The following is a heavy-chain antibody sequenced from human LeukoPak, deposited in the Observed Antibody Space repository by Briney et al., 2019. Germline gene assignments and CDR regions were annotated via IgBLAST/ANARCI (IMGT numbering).Heavy chain of an antibody. CDR1: GFTFSSYS. D-gene: IGHD4-17*01. J-gene: IGHJ4*02. V-gene: IGHV3-48*01. Sequence: GGSLRLSCAASGFTFSSYSMNWVRQAPGKGLEWVSYISSSSSTIYYADSVKGRFTISRDNAKNSLYLQMNSLRAEDTAVYYCAKRQEETVTTKRTPFDYWGQGTLVTVSS. CDR3: AKRQEETVTTKRTPFDY. CDR2: ISSSSSTI.